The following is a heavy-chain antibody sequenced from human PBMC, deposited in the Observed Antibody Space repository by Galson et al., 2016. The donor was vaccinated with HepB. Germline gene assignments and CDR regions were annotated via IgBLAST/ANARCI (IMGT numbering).Heavy chain of an antibody. CDR2: IFWNDET. CDR1: GFSLSNARMG. J-gene: IGHJ3*02. V-gene: IGHV2-26*01. CDR3: ARGGYYYDWAPFDI. D-gene: IGHD3-22*01. Sequence: PALVKPTQTLTLTCTVSGFSLSNARMGVSWIRQPPGKALEWLAHIFWNDETSYSTSLKSRLTIPKDTSKSQVVLIMTNMDPVDTATYYCARGGYYYDWAPFDIWGQGTMVTVSS.